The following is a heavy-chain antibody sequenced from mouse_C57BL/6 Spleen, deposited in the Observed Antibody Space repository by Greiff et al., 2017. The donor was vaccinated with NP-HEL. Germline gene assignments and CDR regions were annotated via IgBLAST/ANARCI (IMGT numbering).Heavy chain of an antibody. CDR2: IDPSDSET. V-gene: IGHV1-52*01. J-gene: IGHJ2*01. CDR3: ARGVDYYGSSLFDY. Sequence: QVQLKQPGAELVRPGSSVKLSCKASGYTFTSYWMHWVKQRPIQGLEWIGNIDPSDSETHYNQKFKDKATLTVDKSSSTAYMQLSSLTSEDSAVYYCARGVDYYGSSLFDYWGQGTTLTVSS. D-gene: IGHD1-1*01. CDR1: GYTFTSYW.